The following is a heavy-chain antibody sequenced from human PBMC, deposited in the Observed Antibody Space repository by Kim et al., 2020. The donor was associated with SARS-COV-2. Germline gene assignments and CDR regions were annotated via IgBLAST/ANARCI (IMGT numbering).Heavy chain of an antibody. CDR2: ITPFNGNT. CDR1: GYTFTYRY. Sequence: SVKVSCKASGYTFTYRYLHWVRQAPGQALEWMGWITPFNGNTNYAQKFQDRVTITRDRSMSTAYMELSSLRSEDTAMYYCARSPRADQGWFDPWGQGTLVTVSS. J-gene: IGHJ5*02. CDR3: ARSPRADQGWFDP. D-gene: IGHD1-26*01. V-gene: IGHV1-45*02.